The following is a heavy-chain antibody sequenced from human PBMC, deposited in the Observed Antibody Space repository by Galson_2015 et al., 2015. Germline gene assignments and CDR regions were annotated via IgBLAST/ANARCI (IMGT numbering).Heavy chain of an antibody. Sequence: SVKVSCKASGGTFSSYAISWVRQAPGQGLEWMGGIIPIFGTANYAQRFQGRVTITADESTSTAYMELSSLRSEDTAVYYCARVPMVQGVITHYYYYYNMDVWGKGTTVTVSS. J-gene: IGHJ6*03. D-gene: IGHD3-10*01. CDR2: IIPIFGTA. CDR1: GGTFSSYA. V-gene: IGHV1-69*13. CDR3: ARVPMVQGVITHYYYYYNMDV.